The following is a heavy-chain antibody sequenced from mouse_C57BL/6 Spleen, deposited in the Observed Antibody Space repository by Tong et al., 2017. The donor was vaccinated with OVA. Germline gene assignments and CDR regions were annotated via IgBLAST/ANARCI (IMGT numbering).Heavy chain of an antibody. CDR3: ARHDLGQNYFDY. CDR1: GFTFSSYA. D-gene: IGHD3-3*01. CDR2: ISDGGSYT. V-gene: IGHV5-4*01. Sequence: EVQLQESGGGLVKPGGSLKLSCAASGFTFSSYAMSWVRQTPEKRLEWVATISDGGSYTYYPDNVKGRFTISRDNAKNNLYLQMSHLKSEDTALYYCARHDLGQNYFDYWGQGTTLTVSS. J-gene: IGHJ2*01.